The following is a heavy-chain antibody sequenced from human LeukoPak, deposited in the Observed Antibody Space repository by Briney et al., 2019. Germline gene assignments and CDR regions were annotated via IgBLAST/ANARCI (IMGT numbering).Heavy chain of an antibody. CDR2: ISYDGSNK. J-gene: IGHJ4*02. D-gene: IGHD3-10*01. V-gene: IGHV3-30*04. Sequence: GGSLRLSCAASGFTFSSYAMHWVRQAPGKGLEWVAVISYDGSNKYYADSVKGRFTISRDNSKNTLYLQMNSLRAEDTAVYYCAKAFSQSRGSTDYWGQGTLVTVSS. CDR3: AKAFSQSRGSTDY. CDR1: GFTFSSYA.